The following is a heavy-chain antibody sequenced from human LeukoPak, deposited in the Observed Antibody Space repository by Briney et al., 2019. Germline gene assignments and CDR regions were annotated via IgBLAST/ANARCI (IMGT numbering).Heavy chain of an antibody. Sequence: GEALKISFKGSGYSFTSYWIGWVRPMPGKGLEWMGIFYPGDSDTRYSPSFQGQVTISADKSISTAYLQWSSLKASDTAMYYCARGLYVWGSYRSLDYWGQGTLVTVSS. CDR1: GYSFTSYW. CDR3: ARGLYVWGSYRSLDY. D-gene: IGHD3-16*02. J-gene: IGHJ4*02. V-gene: IGHV5-51*01. CDR2: FYPGDSDT.